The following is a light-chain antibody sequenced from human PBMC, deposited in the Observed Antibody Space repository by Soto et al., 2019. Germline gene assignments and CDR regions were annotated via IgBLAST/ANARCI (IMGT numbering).Light chain of an antibody. CDR3: CSYTSLSTVV. CDR2: AVS. CDR1: SSDVGGYNH. V-gene: IGLV2-14*01. J-gene: IGLJ2*01. Sequence: QSVLTQPASVSGSPGQSITISCTGTSSDVGGYNHVSWYQHSPGKAPKLILFAVSDRPSGVSHRFSGSKSGNTASLTISGLQADDEADYYCCSYTSLSTVVFGGGTQLTVL.